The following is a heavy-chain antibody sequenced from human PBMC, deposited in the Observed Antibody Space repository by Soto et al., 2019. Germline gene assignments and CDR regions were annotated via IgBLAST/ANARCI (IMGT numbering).Heavy chain of an antibody. J-gene: IGHJ5*02. V-gene: IGHV3-21*01. D-gene: IGHD2-21*01. CDR1: GFTFSSYS. Sequence: EVQLVESGGGLVKPGGSLRLSCAASGFTFSSYSMNWVRQAPGKGLEWVSTISSRNNDMYYVDSVKGRFTISRDNARNSVYLQMNSLRADDTAVYYCARDGNGGFCGAWGQGTLVTVSS. CDR2: ISSRNNDM. CDR3: ARDGNGGFCGA.